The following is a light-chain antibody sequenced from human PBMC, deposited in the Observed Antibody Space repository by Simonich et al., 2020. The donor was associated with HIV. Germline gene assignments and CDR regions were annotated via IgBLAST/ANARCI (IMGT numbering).Light chain of an antibody. CDR1: RNILYYSNNKNY. CDR3: QQYYTTPPT. V-gene: IGKV4-1*01. CDR2: WAS. J-gene: IGKJ1*01. Sequence: DIVMTQSPDSLAVSLGERATINCKSSRNILYYSNNKNYLAWYQQKPGQPPNLLIYWASTRESGVPDRFSASGSGTDFTLTISSLQAEDVAVYYCQQYYTTPPTFGQGTKVEIK.